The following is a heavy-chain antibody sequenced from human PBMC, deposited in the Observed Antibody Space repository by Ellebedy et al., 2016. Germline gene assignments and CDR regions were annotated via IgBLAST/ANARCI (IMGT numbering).Heavy chain of an antibody. V-gene: IGHV4-59*01. J-gene: IGHJ4*02. CDR3: ARSATVGALYYFDY. D-gene: IGHD4-23*01. Sequence: SETLSLTCTVSGGSISSYYWSWIRQPPGKGLEWIGYIYYSGSTNYNPSLKSRVTISVDTSKNQFSLKLSSVTAADTAVYYCARSATVGALYYFDYWGQGTLVTVSS. CDR1: GGSISSYY. CDR2: IYYSGST.